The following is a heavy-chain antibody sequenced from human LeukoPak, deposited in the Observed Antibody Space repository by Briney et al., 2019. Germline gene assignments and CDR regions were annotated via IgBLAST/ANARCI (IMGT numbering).Heavy chain of an antibody. Sequence: ASVKVSCKASGYTFSSYDINWVRQAAGQGSEWMGWMNPNSGNTAYAQNFQGRVIMTRNTSISTAYMELSSLRFEDTAVSYCAIRTSRGGSGSSYFDSWGQGTLVTVSS. J-gene: IGHJ4*02. CDR3: AIRTSRGGSGSSYFDS. V-gene: IGHV1-8*01. CDR2: MNPNSGNT. CDR1: GYTFSSYD. D-gene: IGHD3-10*01.